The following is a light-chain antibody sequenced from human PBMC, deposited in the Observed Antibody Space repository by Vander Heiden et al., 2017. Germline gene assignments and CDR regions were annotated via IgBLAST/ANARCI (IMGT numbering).Light chain of an antibody. Sequence: DIVMTQSPVSLAVSLVERATINCKSSQSVLSSSNNKNYLAWYQQKPGQPPKLLIYWASTRESGVPDRFSGSGSGTDFTLTISSLQAEDVAVYYCQQYYSRFRRFGQGTKVEFK. CDR2: WAS. V-gene: IGKV4-1*01. CDR3: QQYYSRFRR. J-gene: IGKJ1*01. CDR1: QSVLSSSNNKNY.